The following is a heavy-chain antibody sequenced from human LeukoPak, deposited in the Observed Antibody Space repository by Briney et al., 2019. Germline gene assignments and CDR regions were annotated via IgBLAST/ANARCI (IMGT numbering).Heavy chain of an antibody. J-gene: IGHJ4*02. CDR2: INGEATST. CDR3: AKDAAAGRFPDY. V-gene: IGHV3-23*01. CDR1: GFTFIGYA. D-gene: IGHD6-13*01. Sequence: GGSLRLSCAASGFTFIGYAMSWVRQVPGKGLEWVSAINGEATSTFYAESVKGRFTISRDNSKNTLYLQMNSLRAEDTAVYYCAKDAAAGRFPDYWGQGTLVTVSS.